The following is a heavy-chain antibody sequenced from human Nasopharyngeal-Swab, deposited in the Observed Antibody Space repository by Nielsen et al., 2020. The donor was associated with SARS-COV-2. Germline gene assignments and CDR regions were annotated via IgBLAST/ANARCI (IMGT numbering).Heavy chain of an antibody. J-gene: IGHJ5*02. CDR2: INHSGST. Sequence: SETLSLTCAVYGGSFSGYYWSWIRQPPGKGLEWIREINHSGSTNYNPSLKSRVTISRDTSKNQFSLRLTSVTAADTAVYYCARGGIGSGWNWFDPWGQGTLVTVSS. D-gene: IGHD6-19*01. CDR1: GGSFSGYY. CDR3: ARGGIGSGWNWFDP. V-gene: IGHV4-34*01.